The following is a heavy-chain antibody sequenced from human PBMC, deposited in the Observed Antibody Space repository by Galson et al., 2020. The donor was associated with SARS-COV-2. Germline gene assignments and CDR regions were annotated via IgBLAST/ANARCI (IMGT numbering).Heavy chain of an antibody. CDR2: LHWDDDK. J-gene: IGHJ4*02. D-gene: IGHD6-13*01. V-gene: IGHV2-70*11. CDR3: ARISIAAAGTAEDY. Sequence: SGPPLAKLTQTLTLTCTFSGFLLSTSAMCVSWIGQPPGKALEWLPRLHWDDDKYYSTSLKTRLTISKDTSKNQVVLTMTNMDPVDTATYYCARISIAAAGTAEDYWGQGTLVTVSS. CDR1: GFLLSTSAMC.